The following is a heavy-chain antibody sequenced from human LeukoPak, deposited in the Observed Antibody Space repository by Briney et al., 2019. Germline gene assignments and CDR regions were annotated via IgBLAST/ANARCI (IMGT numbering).Heavy chain of an antibody. CDR2: ISYDGSNK. CDR3: ARSGWTYYYYGMDV. Sequence: GGSLRLSCAASGFTFSSYGMHWVRQAPGKGLEWVAVISYDGSNKYYADSVKGRFTISRDNSKNTLYLQMNSLRAEDTAVYYCARSGWTYYYYGMDVWGQGTTVTVSS. D-gene: IGHD6-19*01. CDR1: GFTFSSYG. J-gene: IGHJ6*02. V-gene: IGHV3-30*03.